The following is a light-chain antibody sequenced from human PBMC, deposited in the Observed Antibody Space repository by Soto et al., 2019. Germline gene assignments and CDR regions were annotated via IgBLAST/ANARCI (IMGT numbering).Light chain of an antibody. CDR2: LGS. CDR1: QSLLHSNGYNY. J-gene: IGKJ4*01. Sequence: DIAMTQSPLSLPVTPGEPASISCRSSQSLLHSNGYNYLDWYLQKPGQSPQLLIYLGSNRASGVPDRFSGSGSGTDFTLKSSRVEAEDVGVYYCMQALQTPPTFGGGTKVEIK. CDR3: MQALQTPPT. V-gene: IGKV2-28*01.